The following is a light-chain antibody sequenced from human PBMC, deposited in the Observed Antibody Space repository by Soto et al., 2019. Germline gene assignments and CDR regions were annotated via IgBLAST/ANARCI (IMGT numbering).Light chain of an antibody. CDR1: QSVSNW. CDR3: KQYTSYWT. Sequence: DIQITQSPSTLSASVGARVTMTCRASQSVSNWLAWYQQKPGKAPKLLIYDASTLEDGVPSRFSGSGSGIEFTLSISSLQPDDYATYYCKQYTSYWTFGQGTKVEIK. V-gene: IGKV1-5*01. J-gene: IGKJ1*01. CDR2: DAS.